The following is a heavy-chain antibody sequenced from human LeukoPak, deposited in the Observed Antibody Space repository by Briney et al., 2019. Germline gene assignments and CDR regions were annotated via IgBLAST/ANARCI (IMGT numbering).Heavy chain of an antibody. Sequence: GGSLRLSCAASGFTFSSYWMSWVRQAPGKGLEWVAVISYDGSNKYYADSVKGRFTISRDNSKNTLYLQMNSLRAEDTAVYYCAITVTGGIDYWGQGTLVTVSS. CDR2: ISYDGSNK. V-gene: IGHV3-30*03. CDR1: GFTFSSYW. CDR3: AITVTGGIDY. D-gene: IGHD4-17*01. J-gene: IGHJ4*02.